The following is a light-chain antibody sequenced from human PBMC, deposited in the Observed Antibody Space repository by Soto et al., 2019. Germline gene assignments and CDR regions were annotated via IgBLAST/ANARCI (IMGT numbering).Light chain of an antibody. CDR2: DNN. V-gene: IGLV1-51*01. J-gene: IGLJ2*01. Sequence: QSVLTQPPSVSAAPGQKVTISCSGSSSNIGKNSVSWYQQVPGTAPKLLIYDNNKRPSGIPDRFSGSKSGTSVTLDIIGLQTGDEADYYCGAWDSSLSVVAFGGGTKVTVL. CDR1: SSNIGKNS. CDR3: GAWDSSLSVVA.